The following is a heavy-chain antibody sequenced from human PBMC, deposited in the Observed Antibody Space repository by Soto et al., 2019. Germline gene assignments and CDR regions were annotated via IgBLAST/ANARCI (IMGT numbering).Heavy chain of an antibody. Sequence: GGSLRLSCAASGFTFSSYSMNWVRQAPEKELEWVSYISSSSSTIYYADSVKGRFTISRDNAKNSLYLQMNSLRDEDTAVYYCARGIERYCSGGSCYSGGYWGQGTLVTVSS. D-gene: IGHD2-15*01. CDR3: ARGIERYCSGGSCYSGGY. CDR1: GFTFSSYS. V-gene: IGHV3-48*02. J-gene: IGHJ4*02. CDR2: ISSSSSTI.